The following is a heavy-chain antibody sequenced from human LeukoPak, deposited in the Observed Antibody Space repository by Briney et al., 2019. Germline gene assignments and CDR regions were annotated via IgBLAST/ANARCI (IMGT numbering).Heavy chain of an antibody. J-gene: IGHJ4*02. D-gene: IGHD6-19*01. CDR1: GFTFYSYA. V-gene: IGHV3-23*01. Sequence: GGSLRLSCAASGFTFYSYAMYWVRQAPGKGLEWVSGIFGSGGSSHYADSVKGRFTISRDNSKNTVYLQMNSLRPEDTAVYYCAKTTTGYSSGRYPGWPVDYWGQGTLVTVSS. CDR2: IFGSGGSS. CDR3: AKTTTGYSSGRYPGWPVDY.